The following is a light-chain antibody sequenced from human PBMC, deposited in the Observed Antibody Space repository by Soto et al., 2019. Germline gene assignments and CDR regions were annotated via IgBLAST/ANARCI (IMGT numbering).Light chain of an antibody. V-gene: IGKV3-20*01. CDR3: QQDGTSPVT. J-gene: IGKJ2*01. CDR2: GAS. Sequence: EIVLTQAPGTLYLSPGERATLSCRASQSVSNTYLAWYQHKPGQAPRLLIYGASDRATGIPDRFSGSGSVTDFTLTISSLEPEDFALYYCQQDGTSPVTFGQGTKVEIK. CDR1: QSVSNTY.